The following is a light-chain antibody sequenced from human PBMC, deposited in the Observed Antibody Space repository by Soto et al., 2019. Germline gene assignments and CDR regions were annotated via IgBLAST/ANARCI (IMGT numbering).Light chain of an antibody. V-gene: IGKV3-20*01. J-gene: IGKJ1*01. CDR2: GAS. CDR1: QSDSSSY. CDR3: QQYGSSPV. Sequence: EIVLTQSPGTLSLSPGERATLSCRASQSDSSSYLAWYQQKPGQAPRLLIYGASSRATGIPDRFSGSGSGTDFTLTISRLEPEDFAVYYCQQYGSSPVFGQGTKVEIK.